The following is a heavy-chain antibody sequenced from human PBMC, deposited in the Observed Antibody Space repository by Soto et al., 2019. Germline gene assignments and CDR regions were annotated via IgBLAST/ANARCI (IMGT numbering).Heavy chain of an antibody. CDR1: GYTFTSYY. D-gene: IGHD4-17*01. J-gene: IGHJ3*02. V-gene: IGHV1-46*03. CDR2: INPSGGST. Sequence: ASVKVSCKASGYTFTSYYMHWVRQAPGQGLEWMGIINPSGGSTSYAQKFQGRVTMTRDTSTSTVYMELSSLRSEDTAVYYCARDGLFDYGDAGAFDIWGQGTMVTVSS. CDR3: ARDGLFDYGDAGAFDI.